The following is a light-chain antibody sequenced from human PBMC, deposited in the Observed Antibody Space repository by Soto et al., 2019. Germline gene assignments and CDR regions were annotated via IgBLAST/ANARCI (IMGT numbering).Light chain of an antibody. V-gene: IGKV1-39*01. J-gene: IGKJ2*01. CDR3: QQSYRTPHT. CDR2: AAS. Sequence: DIQVTQSPSSLSASVGDSVTLSCQTSQRVDSYIHWYQHQSGKPPKLLIYAASTLQDGVPSRFSGGGSGTAFSLIITGLQPGDSATYYCQQSYRTPHTFGQGTKLETK. CDR1: QRVDSY.